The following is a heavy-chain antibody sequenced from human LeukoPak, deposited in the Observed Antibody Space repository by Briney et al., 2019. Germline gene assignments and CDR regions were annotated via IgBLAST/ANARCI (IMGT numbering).Heavy chain of an antibody. D-gene: IGHD3-9*01. V-gene: IGHV4-34*01. CDR1: GGSFSGYY. J-gene: IGHJ5*02. CDR3: ARQGGDDIFPRYWFDP. Sequence: PSETLSLTCAVYGGSFSGYYWSWIRQTPGKGLEWIGEINPSGNTNYNPSLKSRVSISVDTSKNQLSLKLSSVTAADTAVYYCARQGGDDIFPRYWFDPWGQGTLVTVSS. CDR2: INPSGNT.